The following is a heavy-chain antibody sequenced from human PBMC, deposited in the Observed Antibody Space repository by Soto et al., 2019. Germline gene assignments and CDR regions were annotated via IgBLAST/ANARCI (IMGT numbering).Heavy chain of an antibody. CDR3: LDP. Sequence: SETLSLTCTVSGGSVSSGSYYWSWIRQPPGKGLEWIGYIYYSGSTNYNPSLKSRVTISVDTSKNQFSLKLSSVVAVTGSLDNWLDPWGQGILVTVSS. CDR2: IYYSGST. V-gene: IGHV4-61*01. J-gene: IGHJ5*02. CDR1: GGSVSSGSYY. D-gene: IGHD1-20*01.